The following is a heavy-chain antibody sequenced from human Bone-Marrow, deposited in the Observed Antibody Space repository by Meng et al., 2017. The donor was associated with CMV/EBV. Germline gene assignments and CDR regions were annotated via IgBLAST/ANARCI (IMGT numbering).Heavy chain of an antibody. D-gene: IGHD6-13*01. CDR1: GGSISSSSYY. CDR2: IYYSGST. CDR3: ARDPLYAAARLDY. V-gene: IGHV4-39*07. Sequence: SETLSLTCTVSGGSISSSSYYWGWIRQPPGKGLEWIGSIYYSGSTYYNPSLKSRVTISVDTSKNQFSLKLSSVTAADTAVYYCARDPLYAAARLDYWGQGTLVTVSS. J-gene: IGHJ4*02.